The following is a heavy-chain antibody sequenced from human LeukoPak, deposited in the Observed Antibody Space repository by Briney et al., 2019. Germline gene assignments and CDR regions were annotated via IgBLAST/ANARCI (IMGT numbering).Heavy chain of an antibody. Sequence: SETLSLTCAVYGGSFSGYSWSWIRQPPGKGLEGIGYIYYSGSTYYNPSLKSRVTISVDTSKNQFSLKLSSVTAADTAVYYCARVVVAATHYFDYWGQGTLVTVSS. V-gene: IGHV4-34*09. CDR3: ARVVVAATHYFDY. J-gene: IGHJ4*02. CDR2: IYYSGST. D-gene: IGHD2-15*01. CDR1: GGSFSGYS.